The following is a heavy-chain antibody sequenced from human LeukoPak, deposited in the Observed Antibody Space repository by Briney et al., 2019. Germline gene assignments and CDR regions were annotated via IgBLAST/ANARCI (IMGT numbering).Heavy chain of an antibody. CDR2: IYDSGST. D-gene: IGHD1-26*01. J-gene: IGHJ4*02. CDR1: GGSISSFH. Sequence: PSETLSLTCTVSGGSISSFHWSWIRQPPGKGLEHIGNIYDSGSTYYNPSLKSRATISVDTSKNQFSLKLSSVTAADTAVYYCARTYSGRSYYFDCWGQGTLVTVSS. V-gene: IGHV4-59*01. CDR3: ARTYSGRSYYFDC.